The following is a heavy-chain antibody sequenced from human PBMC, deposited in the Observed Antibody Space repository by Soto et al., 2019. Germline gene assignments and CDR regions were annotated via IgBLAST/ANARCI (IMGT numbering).Heavy chain of an antibody. CDR1: GYTFTSYD. CDR2: MNPNSGNT. CDR3: ARGRGRYFDWLQIDH. V-gene: IGHV1-8*01. J-gene: IGHJ5*02. D-gene: IGHD3-9*01. Sequence: ASVKVSCKASGYTFTSYDINWVRQATAQGIEWMGWMNPNSGNTGYAQKFQGRVTMTRNTSISTAYMELSSLRSEDTAVYYCARGRGRYFDWLQIDHWGQGTLVTVSS.